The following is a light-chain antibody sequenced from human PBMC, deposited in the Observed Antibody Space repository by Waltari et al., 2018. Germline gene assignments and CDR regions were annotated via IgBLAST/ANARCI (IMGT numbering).Light chain of an antibody. Sequence: DIQMTQSPSTLSASVGDRVTITCRASQSISNYLAWYQQKPGKAPKLLIFKASSLESGAPSTFSGSGSGTEFTLTISSLQPDDFATYYCQQYYSFSTFGQGTKVEIK. V-gene: IGKV1-5*03. CDR1: QSISNY. J-gene: IGKJ1*01. CDR2: KAS. CDR3: QQYYSFST.